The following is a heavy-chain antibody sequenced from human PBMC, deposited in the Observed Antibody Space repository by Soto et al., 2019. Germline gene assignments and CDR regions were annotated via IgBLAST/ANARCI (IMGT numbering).Heavy chain of an antibody. D-gene: IGHD3-22*01. J-gene: IGHJ4*02. CDR1: GFTFSSYS. V-gene: IGHV3-48*02. CDR2: ISSSSSTK. CDR3: ARDGDITMISPTNSEY. Sequence: GGSLRLSCAASGFTFSSYSMNGVRQAPGKGLEWVSYISSSSSTKYYADSVKGRFTISRDNAKNSLYLQMNSLRDEDTAVYYCARDGDITMISPTNSEYWGQGTLVTVSS.